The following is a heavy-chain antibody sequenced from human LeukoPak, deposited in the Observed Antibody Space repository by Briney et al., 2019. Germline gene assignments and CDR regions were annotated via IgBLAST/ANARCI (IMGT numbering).Heavy chain of an antibody. CDR3: ARSTPITMVRGVPRNGCYYMDV. Sequence: SETLSLTCTVSGGSISSSSYYWGWIRQPPGKGLEWIGYIYYSGSTNYNPSLKSRVTISVDTSKNQFSLKLSSVTAADTAVYYCARSTPITMVRGVPRNGCYYMDVWGKGTTVTISS. CDR2: IYYSGST. CDR1: GGSISSSSYY. V-gene: IGHV4-61*05. J-gene: IGHJ6*03. D-gene: IGHD3-10*01.